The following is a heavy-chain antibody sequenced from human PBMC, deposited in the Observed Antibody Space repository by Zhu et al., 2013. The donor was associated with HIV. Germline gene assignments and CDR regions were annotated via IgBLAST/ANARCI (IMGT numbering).Heavy chain of an antibody. D-gene: IGHD4-17*01. Sequence: QVQLMQSGPEVKRPGSSVRVSCQASGVKLKFHAISWVRQAPGQGLEWMGGIIPIFGTANYAQKFQGRVTITADESTSTAYLELRSLRSDDTAVYYCARDGYDYGDFFDYWGQGTLVTVSS. J-gene: IGHJ4*02. V-gene: IGHV1-69*01. CDR3: ARDGYDYGDFFDY. CDR2: IIPIFGTA. CDR1: GVKLKFHA.